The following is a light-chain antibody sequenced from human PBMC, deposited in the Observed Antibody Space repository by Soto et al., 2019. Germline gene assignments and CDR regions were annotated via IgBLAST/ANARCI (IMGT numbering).Light chain of an antibody. CDR1: LSVSSN. CDR3: QQYNGWYT. CDR2: GAS. Sequence: EIVMTQSPATLSVSPGGRATLSCRASLSVSSNLAWYQQKPGQAPRLLIYGASTRATGIPARFSGSGSGTDFTLTISSLQSEDFAVYFCQQYNGWYTFGQGTKVDIK. J-gene: IGKJ2*01. V-gene: IGKV3-15*01.